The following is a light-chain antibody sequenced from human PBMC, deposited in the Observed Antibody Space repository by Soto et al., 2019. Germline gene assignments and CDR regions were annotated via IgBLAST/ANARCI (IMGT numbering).Light chain of an antibody. CDR2: DAS. J-gene: IGKJ1*01. Sequence: DIQMTQSPSSLSASVGDRVTITCRASQDISIYLNWFQQKPGKAPKLLIYDASNLEKGVPSRFTGSGSGTDFTLTISSLQPEDIATYYCQQYDNLPTWTFGQGTKVEIK. V-gene: IGKV1-33*01. CDR1: QDISIY. CDR3: QQYDNLPTWT.